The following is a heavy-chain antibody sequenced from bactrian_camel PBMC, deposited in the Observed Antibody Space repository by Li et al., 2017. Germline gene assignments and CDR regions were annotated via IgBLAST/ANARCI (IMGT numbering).Heavy chain of an antibody. CDR1: EFTFSSVY. CDR3: ESVGVDH. J-gene: IGHJ4*01. Sequence: QLVESGGGLVQPGGSLRLSCAASEFTFSSVYMGWVRQALGKGLEWVSGIYSDGSNTYYADSVKGRFTISRDNAKNMVSLEMNSLKPEDTGVYYCESVGVDHWGLGTQVTVS. CDR2: IYSDGSNT. V-gene: IGHV3S7*01. D-gene: IGHD6*01.